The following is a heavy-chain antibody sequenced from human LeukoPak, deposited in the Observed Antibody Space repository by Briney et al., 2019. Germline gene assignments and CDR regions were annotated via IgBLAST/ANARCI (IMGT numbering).Heavy chain of an antibody. Sequence: ASVKVSCKASGYTFTSYGISWVRRAPGQGLEWMGWISAYNGNTNYAQKLQGRVTMTTDTSTSTAYMELRSLRSDDTAVYYCARDYYDSSGYRHERAFDIWGQGTMVTVSS. V-gene: IGHV1-18*01. CDR3: ARDYYDSSGYRHERAFDI. CDR1: GYTFTSYG. CDR2: ISAYNGNT. D-gene: IGHD3-22*01. J-gene: IGHJ3*02.